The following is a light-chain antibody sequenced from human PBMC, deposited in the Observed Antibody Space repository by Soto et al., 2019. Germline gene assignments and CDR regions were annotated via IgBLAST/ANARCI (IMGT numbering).Light chain of an antibody. CDR1: QSISSW. J-gene: IGKJ2*01. CDR3: QQYNSYSGFT. V-gene: IGKV1-5*03. Sequence: DIQMTQAPSTLSASLGDRVTITCRASQSISSWLAWYQQKPGKAPNLLIYKASSLQSGVPSRFSGSGSGTEFTLTISSLQPDDFATYYCQQYNSYSGFTFGQGTKLEIK. CDR2: KAS.